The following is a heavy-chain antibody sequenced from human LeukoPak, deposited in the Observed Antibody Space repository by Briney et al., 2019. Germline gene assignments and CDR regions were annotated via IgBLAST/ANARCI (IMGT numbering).Heavy chain of an antibody. V-gene: IGHV3-53*01. Sequence: GGSLRLSCAASGLSVNNNYMNWVRQSPGQGLEWVSTIDNFGNTDYADSVKVRFSISRDSSKNTAYLQMNSLRAEDTAMYFCAGGTYYGSGSRPGYLDYWGLGTLVTVSS. CDR2: IDNFGNT. J-gene: IGHJ4*02. CDR1: GLSVNNNY. CDR3: AGGTYYGSGSRPGYLDY. D-gene: IGHD3-10*01.